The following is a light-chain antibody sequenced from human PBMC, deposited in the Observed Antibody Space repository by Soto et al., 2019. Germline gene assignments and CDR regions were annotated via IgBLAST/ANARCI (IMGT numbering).Light chain of an antibody. CDR2: GAS. CDR3: QQYGTSLFS. V-gene: IGKV3-20*01. Sequence: ENVLTQSPATLSVSPGERATLSCRASQSVSNNYLAWYQQKPGQAPRLLIYGASNRATGIPDRFSGSGSGTDFTLTISRLEPEDFAVYYCQQYGTSLFSFGPGTKVDI. CDR1: QSVSNNY. J-gene: IGKJ3*01.